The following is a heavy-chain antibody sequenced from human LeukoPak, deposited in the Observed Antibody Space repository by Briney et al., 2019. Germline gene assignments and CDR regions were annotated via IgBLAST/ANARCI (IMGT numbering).Heavy chain of an antibody. CDR3: ARQQRGAFDY. Sequence: SQTLSLTCAISGDSVSSNTPAWNWIRQSPSRGLEWLGRTYYRSKWYNDYAVSVRSRITINPDTAKNQFSLQLNSVTPEDTAVYYCARQQRGAFDYWGQGTLVTISS. J-gene: IGHJ4*02. V-gene: IGHV6-1*01. CDR1: GDSVSSNTPA. D-gene: IGHD6-13*01. CDR2: TYYRSKWYN.